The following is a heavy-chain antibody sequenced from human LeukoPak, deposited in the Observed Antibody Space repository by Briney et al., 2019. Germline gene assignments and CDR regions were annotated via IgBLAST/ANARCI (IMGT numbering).Heavy chain of an antibody. CDR3: GGDTHPLIDS. CDR2: ISGSRGHI. V-gene: IGHV3-21*01. J-gene: IGHJ4*02. Sequence: GGSLRLSCALSGITFSAYSMNWVRQAPGKGLGWVSSISGSRGHIFYGNSLKGPFTTHRHKTKSSMYLQTNRLTADDTAVYYCGGDTHPLIDSWGQGTLVTVSS. CDR1: GITFSAYS.